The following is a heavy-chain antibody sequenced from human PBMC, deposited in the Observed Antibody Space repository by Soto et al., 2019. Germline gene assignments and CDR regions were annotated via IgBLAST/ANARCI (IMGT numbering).Heavy chain of an antibody. J-gene: IGHJ6*02. V-gene: IGHV3-74*01. CDR3: ARELQYLYYYHGMDV. D-gene: IGHD4-4*01. CDR2: INSDGSST. Sequence: EVQLVESGGGLVQPGGSLRLSCAASGFTFSSYWRHWVRQAPGKGLVWVSRINSDGSSTSYADSVKGRFTISRDNAKNTLYLQMTSLRAEDTAVYYCARELQYLYYYHGMDVWGQGTTVTVSS. CDR1: GFTFSSYW.